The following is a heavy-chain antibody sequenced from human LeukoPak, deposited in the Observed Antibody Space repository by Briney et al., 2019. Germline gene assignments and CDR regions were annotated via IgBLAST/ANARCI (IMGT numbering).Heavy chain of an antibody. D-gene: IGHD3-10*01. CDR1: GFTFSSYD. J-gene: IGHJ4*02. CDR2: ISSDVSNK. CDR3: ARGSKWFGELIRRGEYYFDY. V-gene: IGHV3-30*03. Sequence: GGSLRLSCAASGFTFSSYDMHWVRQPPGKGLEWVAVISSDVSNKKYADSVKVRFTTSRDYSKNTLYLQMNSLRAEDTTTYYCARGSKWFGELIRRGEYYFDYWGQGTLVTVSS.